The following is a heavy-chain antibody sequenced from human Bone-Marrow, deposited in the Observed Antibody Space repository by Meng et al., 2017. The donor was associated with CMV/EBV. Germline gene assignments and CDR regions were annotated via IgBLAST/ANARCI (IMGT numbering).Heavy chain of an antibody. CDR2: NTPNTGGT. CDR3: ARGDNVDY. V-gene: IGHV1-2*02. D-gene: IGHD3-16*01. J-gene: IGHJ4*02. Sequence: SVKVSCKTSGYAFNGYYIHWVRQAPGQGLGWMGWNTPNTGGTNYAQKFQGRVTMTRDTSISTAYLELSRLRSDDTAVYYCARGDNVDYWGQGTLVTVSS. CDR1: GYAFNGYY.